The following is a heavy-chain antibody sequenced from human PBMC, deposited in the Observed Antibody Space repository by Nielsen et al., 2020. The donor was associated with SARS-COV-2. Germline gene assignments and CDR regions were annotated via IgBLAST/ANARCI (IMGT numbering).Heavy chain of an antibody. CDR2: FDPGDAET. Sequence: VKVSCKVSGYTLSELSIHWVRQAPGKGLEWMGGFDPGDAETVYAQKVQDRLTLTADSSTSTAFLELTSLTSDDTAVYYCARYSTGWFSGLYWFDPWGQGTLVTVST. J-gene: IGHJ5*02. CDR3: ARYSTGWFSGLYWFDP. D-gene: IGHD2-2*01. V-gene: IGHV1-24*01. CDR1: GYTLSELS.